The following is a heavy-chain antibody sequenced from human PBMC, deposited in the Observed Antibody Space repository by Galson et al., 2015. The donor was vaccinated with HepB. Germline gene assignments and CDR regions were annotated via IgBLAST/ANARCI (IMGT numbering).Heavy chain of an antibody. CDR1: GFTFSSYW. CDR2: IKQDGSEK. V-gene: IGHV3-7*01. Sequence: SLRLSCAASGFTFSSYWMSWVRQAPGKGLEWVANIKQDGSEKYYVDSVKGRFTISRDNAKNSLYLQMNSLRAEDTAVYYCAREGPDCSSTSCYFADNWFDPWGQGTLVTVSS. CDR3: AREGPDCSSTSCYFADNWFDP. J-gene: IGHJ5*02. D-gene: IGHD2-2*01.